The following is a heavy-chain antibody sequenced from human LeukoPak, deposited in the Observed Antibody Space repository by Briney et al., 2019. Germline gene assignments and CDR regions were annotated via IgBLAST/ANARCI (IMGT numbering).Heavy chain of an antibody. Sequence: SETLSLTCAVYGGTFSGYYWSWIRQPPGKGLEWIGEINHSGSTNYNPSLKSRVTISADTSKNQFSLKLSSVTAADTAVYYCAREGGGSYPGVVDYWGQGTLVTVSS. D-gene: IGHD1-26*01. V-gene: IGHV4-34*01. CDR3: AREGGGSYPGVVDY. CDR2: INHSGST. CDR1: GGTFSGYY. J-gene: IGHJ4*02.